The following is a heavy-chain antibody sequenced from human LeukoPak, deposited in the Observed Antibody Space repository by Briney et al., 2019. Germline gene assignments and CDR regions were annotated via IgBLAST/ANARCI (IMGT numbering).Heavy chain of an antibody. CDR1: GFTFSNHA. J-gene: IGHJ6*03. D-gene: IGHD2-2*01. V-gene: IGHV3-23*01. Sequence: GGSLRLSCAASGFTFSNHAMSWVRQAPGKGLEWVSVMSGRGGSTYYSDSVKGRFTISGDNSKSTLYQQLNSLRAEDTAVYYCAKEGRCSSCYSDYMDVWGKGTTVTVSS. CDR3: AKEGRCSSCYSDYMDV. CDR2: MSGRGGST.